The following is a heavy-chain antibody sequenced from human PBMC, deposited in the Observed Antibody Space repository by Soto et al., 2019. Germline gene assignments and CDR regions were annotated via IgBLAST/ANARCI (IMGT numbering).Heavy chain of an antibody. J-gene: IGHJ5*02. CDR1: GYSFTSYW. Sequence: GETLKISCKGSGYSFTSYWIGWVRQMPGKGLEWMGIIYPGDSDTRYSPSFQGQVTISADKSISTAYLQWSSLKASDTAMYYCARHSPYCSSTSCYGYNWFDPWGQGTLVTVSS. CDR3: ARHSPYCSSTSCYGYNWFDP. V-gene: IGHV5-51*01. D-gene: IGHD2-2*01. CDR2: IYPGDSDT.